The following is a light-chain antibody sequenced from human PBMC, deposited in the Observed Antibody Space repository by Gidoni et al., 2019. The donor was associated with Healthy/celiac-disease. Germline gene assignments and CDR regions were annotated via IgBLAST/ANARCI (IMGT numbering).Light chain of an antibody. CDR1: SSDVGGYNY. CDR2: EVS. Sequence: QSALTQPASVSGSPGQSITISCTGTSSDVGGYNYVPWYQQPPGKAPKLMIYEVSNRPSGVPDRFSGSKSGNTASLTISGLQAEDEADYYCSSYTSSSTWVFGGGTKLTVL. J-gene: IGLJ3*02. V-gene: IGLV2-14*01. CDR3: SSYTSSSTWV.